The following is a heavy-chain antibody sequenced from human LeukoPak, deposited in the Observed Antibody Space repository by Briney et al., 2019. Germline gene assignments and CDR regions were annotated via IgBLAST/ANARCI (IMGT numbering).Heavy chain of an antibody. D-gene: IGHD3-22*01. CDR1: GGSFSGYY. J-gene: IGHJ4*02. CDR2: INHSGST. Sequence: RASETLSLTCAVYGGSFSGYYWSWIRQPPGKGLEWIREINHSGSTNYNPSLKSRVTISVDTSKNQFSLKLSSVTAADTAVYYCARGLSFGSGYCLGKFDYWGQGTLVTVSS. CDR3: ARGLSFGSGYCLGKFDY. V-gene: IGHV4-34*01.